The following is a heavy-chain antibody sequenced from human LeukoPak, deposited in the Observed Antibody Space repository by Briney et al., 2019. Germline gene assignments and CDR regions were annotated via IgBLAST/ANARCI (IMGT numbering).Heavy chain of an antibody. V-gene: IGHV4-34*01. J-gene: IGHJ4*02. Sequence: PSETLCLTCAVYGGSFSGCYWSWVRQPPGKGLEWIGEINHSGSTNYNPSLKSRVTISVDTSKNQFSLKLSSVTAADTAVYYCARGRGWLRLGYWGQGTLVTVSS. D-gene: IGHD5-12*01. CDR3: ARGRGWLRLGY. CDR1: GGSFSGCY. CDR2: INHSGST.